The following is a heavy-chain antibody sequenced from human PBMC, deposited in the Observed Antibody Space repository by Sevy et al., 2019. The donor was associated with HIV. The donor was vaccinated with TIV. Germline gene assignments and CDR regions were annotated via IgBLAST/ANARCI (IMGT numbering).Heavy chain of an antibody. CDR1: GFTFSSYA. CDR2: ISSSGRST. J-gene: IGHJ6*02. V-gene: IGHV3-23*01. Sequence: GESLKISCAASGFTFSSYAMNWVRQAPGKGLEWVSSISSSGRSTYYADSVEVRFTISRDNSENTLYLQMNSLRADDTAVYYCAKGYCSGGSCPRDYYYYGMDVWGQGTTVTVSS. D-gene: IGHD2-15*01. CDR3: AKGYCSGGSCPRDYYYYGMDV.